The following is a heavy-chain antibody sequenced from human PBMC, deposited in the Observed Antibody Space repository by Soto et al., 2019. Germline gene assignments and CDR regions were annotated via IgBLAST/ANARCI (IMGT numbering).Heavy chain of an antibody. D-gene: IGHD3-22*01. Sequence: SETLSLTCTVSGGCVSSGTYYGNWIRQPPGKGLEWIGYIYYSGSTHYNPSLKSRVTISLDASKNQFSLELDSVTAADTAVYFCASYSDSSGYLAYFDYWGQGTLVTVSS. V-gene: IGHV4-61*01. CDR2: IYYSGST. CDR1: GGCVSSGTYY. J-gene: IGHJ4*02. CDR3: ASYSDSSGYLAYFDY.